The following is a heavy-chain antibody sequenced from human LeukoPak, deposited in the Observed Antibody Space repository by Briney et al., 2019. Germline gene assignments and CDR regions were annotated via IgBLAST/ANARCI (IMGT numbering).Heavy chain of an antibody. Sequence: SATLSLSCAVSGSFISSYFWSWIRPPPGKGVGRVGFNYYSGSTNYNPSLQSRVTISVDTSMNPVSMKLSSLTAADTAVYYCARENVVRGHRDYYGMDVWDQGTTVTVSS. CDR1: GSFISSYF. D-gene: IGHD3-10*01. CDR3: ARENVVRGHRDYYGMDV. CDR2: NYYSGST. V-gene: IGHV4-59*01. J-gene: IGHJ6*02.